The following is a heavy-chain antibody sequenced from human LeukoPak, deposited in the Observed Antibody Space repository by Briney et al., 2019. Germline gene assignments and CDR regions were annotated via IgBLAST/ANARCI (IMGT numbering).Heavy chain of an antibody. CDR3: AGSSYYYDSSGYSRWFDP. V-gene: IGHV1-18*01. CDR1: GYTFTSYG. D-gene: IGHD3-22*01. J-gene: IGHJ5*02. Sequence: ASVKVSCKASGYTFTSYGISWVRQAPGQGLEWMGWISAYNGNTNYAQKLQGRVTMTTDTSTSTAYMELRSLRSEDTAVYYCAGSSYYYDSSGYSRWFDPWGQGTLVTVSS. CDR2: ISAYNGNT.